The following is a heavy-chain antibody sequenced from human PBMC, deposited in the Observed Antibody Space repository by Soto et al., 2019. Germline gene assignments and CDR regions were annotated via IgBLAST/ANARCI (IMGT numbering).Heavy chain of an antibody. D-gene: IGHD1-1*01. CDR3: VRGDNWNDEASDY. CDR1: GFMFSNHG. Sequence: SLRLSCAASGFMFSNHGMHWVRQAPGKGLEWVAVIWSDGNNRYYADSVKGRFTISRDNSKNTLYLQMNSLRAEDTAVYYCVRGDNWNDEASDYWGQGT. CDR2: IWSDGNNR. J-gene: IGHJ4*02. V-gene: IGHV3-33*01.